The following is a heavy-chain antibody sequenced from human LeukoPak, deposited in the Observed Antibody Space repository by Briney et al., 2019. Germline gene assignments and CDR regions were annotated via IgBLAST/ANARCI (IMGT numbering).Heavy chain of an antibody. CDR1: GFTFSSYW. D-gene: IGHD1-26*01. CDR2: IKQDGSEK. Sequence: PGGSLRLSCAASGFTFSSYWMSWVRQAPGKGLEWVANIKQDGSEKYYVDSVKGRFTISRDNAKNSLYLQVNSLRAEDTAVYYCARLGNLGGNAFDIWGQGTMVTVSS. J-gene: IGHJ3*02. V-gene: IGHV3-7*01. CDR3: ARLGNLGGNAFDI.